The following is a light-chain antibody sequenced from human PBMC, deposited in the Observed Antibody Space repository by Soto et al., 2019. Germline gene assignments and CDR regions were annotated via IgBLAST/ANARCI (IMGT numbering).Light chain of an antibody. CDR2: DVS. Sequence: QSVLTQPRSVSGSPGQSVTISCTGNSSDVGGYNYVSWYQQHPGKAPKLVIYDVSKRPSGVPDRFSGSKSGNTASLTISGLQAEDEADYYCSSYAGSYTWVFGGGTKLTVL. J-gene: IGLJ3*02. CDR3: SSYAGSYTWV. CDR1: SSDVGGYNY. V-gene: IGLV2-11*01.